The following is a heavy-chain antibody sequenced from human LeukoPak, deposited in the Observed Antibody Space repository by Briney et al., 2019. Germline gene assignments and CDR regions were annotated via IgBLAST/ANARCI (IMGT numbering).Heavy chain of an antibody. CDR2: ISYSGST. J-gene: IGHJ4*02. Sequence: SETLSLTCTVSSGSISSSGSYWGWIRQPPGKGLEWIASISYSGSTYYNPSLRSRVTISVDTSKNQFSLNLNFVTAADTAVYYSIGYTSTHLAIDYWGQGTLVTVSP. D-gene: IGHD6-13*01. CDR3: IGYTSTHLAIDY. V-gene: IGHV4-39*01. CDR1: SGSISSSGSY.